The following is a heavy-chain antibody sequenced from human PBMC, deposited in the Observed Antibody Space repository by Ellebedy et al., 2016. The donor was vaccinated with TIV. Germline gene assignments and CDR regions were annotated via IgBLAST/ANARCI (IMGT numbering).Heavy chain of an antibody. CDR2: INHSGST. D-gene: IGHD6-13*01. CDR3: ARDAGYSSSWFYYYYGMDV. Sequence: MPSETLSLTCAVYGGSFSGYYWSWIRQPPGKGLEWIGEINHSGSTNYNPSLKSRVTISVDTSKNQFSLKVSSVTAADTTVYYCARDAGYSSSWFYYYYGMDVWGQGTTVTVPS. J-gene: IGHJ6*02. V-gene: IGHV4-34*01. CDR1: GGSFSGYY.